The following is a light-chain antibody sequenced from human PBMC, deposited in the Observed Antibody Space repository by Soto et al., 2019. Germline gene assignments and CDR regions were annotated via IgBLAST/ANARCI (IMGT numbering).Light chain of an antibody. CDR2: DGS. CDR3: QHFQRDPFT. J-gene: IGKJ5*01. Sequence: IQLTQSPSSLSASVGDRVTITCRASQGVSSALAWYQQKPGKPPKVLIYDGSSLQSGVPLRFRGSGSGTEFTLTITGLQPEDFGTYYCQHFQRDPFTYGQGTRLEIK. V-gene: IGKV1-13*02. CDR1: QGVSSA.